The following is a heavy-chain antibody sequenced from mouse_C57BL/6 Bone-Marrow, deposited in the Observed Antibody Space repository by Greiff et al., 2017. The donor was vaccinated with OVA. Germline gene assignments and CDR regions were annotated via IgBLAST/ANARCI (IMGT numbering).Heavy chain of an antibody. J-gene: IGHJ2*01. V-gene: IGHV1-82*01. CDR1: GYAFSSSW. CDR2: IYPGDGDT. Sequence: VQLQQSGPELVKPGASVKISCKASGYAFSSSWMNWVKQRPGKGLEWIGRIYPGDGDTNYNGKFKGKATLTADKSSSTAYMKLSSLTSEDSAVYFCARGGEINFDYWGQGTTLTVSS. CDR3: ARGGEINFDY.